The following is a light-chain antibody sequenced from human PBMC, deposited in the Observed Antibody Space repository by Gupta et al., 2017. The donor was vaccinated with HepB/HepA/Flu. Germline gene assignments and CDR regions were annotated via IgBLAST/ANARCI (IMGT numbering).Light chain of an antibody. J-gene: IGLJ3*02. CDR1: SSDV. V-gene: IGLV2-14*01. Sequence: QSALTQPASVSGSPGQSITISCTGTSSDVSWYQQHPGKAPKLMIYDVSKRPARVSYRFSGSKSGNTASLTISVLQAEDEADYYCSSYMSTSALAVFGGGTKLTVL. CDR2: DVS. CDR3: SSYMSTSALAV.